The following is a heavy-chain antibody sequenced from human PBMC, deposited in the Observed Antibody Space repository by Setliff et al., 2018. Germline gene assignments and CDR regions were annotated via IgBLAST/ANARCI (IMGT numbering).Heavy chain of an antibody. CDR2: INPNSGGT. Sequence: ASVKVSCKASGYTFTGYYMHWVRQAPGQGLEWMGWINPNSGGTNYAQKFQGRVTMTRDTSISTAYMELSRLRSDDTAVYYCARGYSYGYDSGYYFDYWGQGTLVTVSS. CDR3: ARGYSYGYDSGYYFDY. V-gene: IGHV1-2*02. D-gene: IGHD5-18*01. J-gene: IGHJ4*02. CDR1: GYTFTGYY.